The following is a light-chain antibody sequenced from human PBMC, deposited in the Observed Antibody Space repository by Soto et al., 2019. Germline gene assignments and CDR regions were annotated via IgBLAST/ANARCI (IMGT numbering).Light chain of an antibody. V-gene: IGKV3-15*01. CDR1: QKIGNT. CDR2: GVS. CDR3: QQHDNLPRT. Sequence: EIVMTQSPATLSVSPGERATLSCRASQKIGNTLAWYQQEPGQAPRLLIYGVSIRATGIPARFSGSGSGTEFTLTISSLQSEDFALYYCQQHDNLPRTFGQGTKVDIK. J-gene: IGKJ1*01.